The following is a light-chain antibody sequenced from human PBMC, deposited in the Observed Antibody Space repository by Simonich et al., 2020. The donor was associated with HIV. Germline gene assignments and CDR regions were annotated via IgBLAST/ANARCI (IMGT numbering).Light chain of an antibody. J-gene: IGLJ1*01. CDR3: SSYTSNSTYV. CDR2: DVS. CDR1: SNDVGDYNY. V-gene: IGLV2-14*01. Sequence: QSALTQPASVSGSPGQSITISCTGTSNDVGDYNYVSWYQQHPGKAPKLMIYDVSKRPSGVSNRFSGSKSVNTASLTISGLQAEDEADYYCSSYTSNSTYVFGTGTKVTVL.